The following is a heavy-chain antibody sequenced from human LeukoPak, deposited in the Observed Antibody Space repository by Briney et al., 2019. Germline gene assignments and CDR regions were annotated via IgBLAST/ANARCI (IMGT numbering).Heavy chain of an antibody. V-gene: IGHV3-9*01. CDR2: ISWSGAQL. CDR3: ARPIVVRLPNALDI. D-gene: IGHD2-15*01. CDR1: GFRFEDFA. J-gene: IGHJ3*02. Sequence: PGRSLRLSCAASGFRFEDFAMFWVRHVSGKGLEWVSFISWSGAQLGYADFVKGRFTTSRDNAKNSLYLQMNSLRAEDTAVYYCARPIVVRLPNALDIWGQGTLVTVSS.